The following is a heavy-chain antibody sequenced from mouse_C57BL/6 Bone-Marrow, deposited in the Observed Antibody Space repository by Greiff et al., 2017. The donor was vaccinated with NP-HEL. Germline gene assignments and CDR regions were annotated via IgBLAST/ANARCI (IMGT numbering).Heavy chain of an antibody. D-gene: IGHD1-1*01. J-gene: IGHJ3*01. Sequence: VKVVESGPELVKPGASVKLSCKASGYTFTSYDINWVKQRPGQGLEWIGWIYPRDGSTKYNEKFKGKATLTVDTSSSTAYMELHSLTSEDSAVYFCASPLYYGSSYAWFAYWGQGTLVTVSA. CDR1: GYTFTSYD. CDR3: ASPLYYGSSYAWFAY. CDR2: IYPRDGST. V-gene: IGHV1-85*01.